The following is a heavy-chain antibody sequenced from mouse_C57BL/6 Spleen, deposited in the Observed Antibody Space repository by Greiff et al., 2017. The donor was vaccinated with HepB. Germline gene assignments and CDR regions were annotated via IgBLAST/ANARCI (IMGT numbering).Heavy chain of an antibody. CDR2: IYPGDGDT. V-gene: IGHV1-82*01. D-gene: IGHD3-3*01. CDR1: GYAFSSSW. Sequence: QVQLQQSGPELVKPGASVKISCKASGYAFSSSWMNWVKQRPGKGLEWIGRIYPGDGDTNYNGKFKGKATLTADKSSSTAYMQLSSLTSEDSAVYFCARKLGNSLDYWGQGTTLTVSS. CDR3: ARKLGNSLDY. J-gene: IGHJ2*01.